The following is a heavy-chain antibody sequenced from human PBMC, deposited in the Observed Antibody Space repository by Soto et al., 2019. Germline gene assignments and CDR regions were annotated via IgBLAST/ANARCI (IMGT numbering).Heavy chain of an antibody. J-gene: IGHJ4*02. V-gene: IGHV4-31*03. Sequence: SETLSLTCTVSGGSISSAGYYWSWIRQHPGKGLEWIGYIYSSGVTYYEPSLKSRVTMSADMSKSQFSLKLTSMTAADTAVYYCARVKVYTYRYHPRYYFDYWGQGTLVTVSS. CDR2: IYSSGVT. CDR3: ARVKVYTYRYHPRYYFDY. D-gene: IGHD5-18*01. CDR1: GGSISSAGYY.